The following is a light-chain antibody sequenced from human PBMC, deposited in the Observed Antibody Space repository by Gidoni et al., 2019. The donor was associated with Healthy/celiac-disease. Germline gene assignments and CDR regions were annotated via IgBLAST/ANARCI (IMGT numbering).Light chain of an antibody. CDR1: QSVRSY. J-gene: IGKJ5*01. CDR3: QQRSNWPPSIT. V-gene: IGKV3-11*01. Sequence: EILLTPSLATLSLSPGERATLSCRASQSVRSYLDWYQQKPGQAPRLLIYDASNRATGIPARFSGSGSGTDFTLTISSLEPEDFAVYYCQQRSNWPPSITFGQGTRLEIK. CDR2: DAS.